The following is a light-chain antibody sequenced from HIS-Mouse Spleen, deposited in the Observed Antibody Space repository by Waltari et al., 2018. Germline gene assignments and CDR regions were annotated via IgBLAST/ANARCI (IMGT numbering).Light chain of an antibody. CDR2: DDS. Sequence: SYVLTQPPSVSVAPGQTARITCGGNNIGSKSVHWYQQKPGQAPVLVVYDDSDRPSGVSNRFSGSKSGNTASLTISGLQAEDEADYYCCSYAGSSTWVFGGGTKLTVL. CDR3: CSYAGSSTWV. V-gene: IGLV3-21*02. CDR1: NIGSKS. J-gene: IGLJ3*02.